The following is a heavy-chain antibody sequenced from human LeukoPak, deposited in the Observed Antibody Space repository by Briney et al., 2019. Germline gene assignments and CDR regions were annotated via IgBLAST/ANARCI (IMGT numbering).Heavy chain of an antibody. CDR1: GYTFTSYY. D-gene: IGHD6-13*01. Sequence: ASVKVSCKASGYTFTSYYMHWVRQAPGQGLEWMGIINPSGGSTSYAQKFQGRVTMTRDTSTSTVYMELSSLRSEDTALYYCARDCPHSIAAAGTDLYYYYYMDVWGKGTTVTVSS. J-gene: IGHJ6*03. CDR3: ARDCPHSIAAAGTDLYYYYYMDV. V-gene: IGHV1-46*01. CDR2: INPSGGST.